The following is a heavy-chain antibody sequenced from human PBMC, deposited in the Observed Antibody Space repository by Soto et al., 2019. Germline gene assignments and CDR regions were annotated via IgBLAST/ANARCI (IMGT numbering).Heavy chain of an antibody. V-gene: IGHV4-31*03. CDR2: IYYSGST. J-gene: IGHJ4*02. CDR3: ARDLDANYYDSSGYYGFGY. CDR1: GGSISSGGYY. D-gene: IGHD3-22*01. Sequence: SETLSLTCTVSGGSISSGGYYWSWIRQHPXKGLEWIGYIYYSGSTYYNPSLKSRVTISVDTSKNQFSLKLSSVTAADTAVYYCARDLDANYYDSSGYYGFGYWGQGTLVTVSS.